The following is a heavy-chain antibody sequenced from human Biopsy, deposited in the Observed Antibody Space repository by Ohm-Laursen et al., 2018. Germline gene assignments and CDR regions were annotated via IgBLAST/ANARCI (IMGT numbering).Heavy chain of an antibody. V-gene: IGHV4-59*11. J-gene: IGHJ2*01. CDR2: IYNRGST. Sequence: SDTLSLTCSVSGGSIISHYWSWIRQPPGKGLEWIGYIYNRGSTKYNSSLKSRVTISVDTSKNQFSLTVRSVTAADTAIYYCAGDRGYYSDRTVPGYFDLWGRGTLVTVSS. D-gene: IGHD3-22*01. CDR1: GGSIISHY. CDR3: AGDRGYYSDRTVPGYFDL.